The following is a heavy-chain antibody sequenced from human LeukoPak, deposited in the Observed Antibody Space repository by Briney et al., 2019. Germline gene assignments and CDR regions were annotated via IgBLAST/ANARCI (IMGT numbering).Heavy chain of an antibody. Sequence: GGSLRLSCAASGFTFSSYDMHWVRHATGKGLEWVSAIGTAGDTYYPGSVKGRFTISRENAKNSLYLQMNSLRAGDTAVYYCARVLTGHDAFDIWGQGTMVTVSS. CDR2: IGTAGDT. D-gene: IGHD3-9*01. V-gene: IGHV3-13*01. J-gene: IGHJ3*02. CDR3: ARVLTGHDAFDI. CDR1: GFTFSSYD.